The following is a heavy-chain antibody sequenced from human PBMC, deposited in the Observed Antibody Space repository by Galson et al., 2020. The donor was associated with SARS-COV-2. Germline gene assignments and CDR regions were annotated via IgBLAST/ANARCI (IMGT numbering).Heavy chain of an antibody. J-gene: IGHJ6*02. CDR1: GFTFSSYG. CDR3: AKDPVYYDFWSGDLGTEHYYYYYGMDV. D-gene: IGHD3-3*01. Sequence: TGGPLRLSCAASGFTFSSYGMHWVRQAPGKGLEWVAVISYDGSNKYYADSVKGRFTISRDNSKNTLYLQMNSLRAEDTAVYYCAKDPVYYDFWSGDLGTEHYYYYYGMDVWGQGTTVTVSS. V-gene: IGHV3-30*18. CDR2: ISYDGSNK.